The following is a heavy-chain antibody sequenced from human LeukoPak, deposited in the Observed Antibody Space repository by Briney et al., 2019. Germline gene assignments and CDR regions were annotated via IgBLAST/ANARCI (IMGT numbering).Heavy chain of an antibody. J-gene: IGHJ4*02. V-gene: IGHV3-23*01. CDR2: LSGSGGSS. D-gene: IGHD3-3*01. Sequence: PGGSLRLSCTASEFTFNDYAMSWVRQSPGMRLEWLSTLSGSGGSSYYANSVRGRFTISRDNSKNTLFLQMNNLRAEDKAVYYCAKDPHVGTSGYYQYYFDYWDQGTLVTVSS. CDR3: AKDPHVGTSGYYQYYFDY. CDR1: EFTFNDYA.